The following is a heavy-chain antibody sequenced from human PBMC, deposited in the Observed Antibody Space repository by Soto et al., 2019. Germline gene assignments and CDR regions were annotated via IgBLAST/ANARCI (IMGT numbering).Heavy chain of an antibody. V-gene: IGHV6-1*01. CDR3: ERDHKRGYPPYYFDY. D-gene: IGHD5-12*01. Sequence: PSQTLSLTCALSGDSVSTNSATWNWIRQSPSRGLEWLGRTYYRSKWYTDYAVSVKSRITINPDTSKNQFSLQLNSVTPEDTAVYYCERDHKRGYPPYYFDYWGQGTLVTVYS. J-gene: IGHJ4*02. CDR1: GDSVSTNSAT. CDR2: TYYRSKWYT.